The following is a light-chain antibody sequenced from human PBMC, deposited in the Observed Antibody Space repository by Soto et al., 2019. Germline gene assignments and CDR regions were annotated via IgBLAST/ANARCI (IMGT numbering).Light chain of an antibody. Sequence: EIVLTQSPATLSLSPGERATLSCRASQSVSSYLAWYQQKPGQAPRLLIYDAANRATGIPARIGGSGSGTDFTLTISSLEPEDFAVYYCQQRSSWPWTFGQGTKLDIK. CDR1: QSVSSY. CDR2: DAA. J-gene: IGKJ1*01. CDR3: QQRSSWPWT. V-gene: IGKV3-11*01.